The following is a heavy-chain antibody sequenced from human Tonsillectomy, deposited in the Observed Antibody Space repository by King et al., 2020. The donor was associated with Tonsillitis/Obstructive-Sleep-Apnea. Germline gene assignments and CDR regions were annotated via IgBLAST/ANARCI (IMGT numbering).Heavy chain of an antibody. Sequence: MQLQESGPGLVKPSETLSLTCTVSGVSISSYYWSWIRQPPGKGLEWFGYIYYTGSTNYNPSLKSRVTVSVDTSKNQFSLKLSSVTAADTAVYYCARTRASIFPLIKTYYFDYWGQGTLVTVSS. V-gene: IGHV4-59*08. D-gene: IGHD3-3*01. CDR2: IYYTGST. CDR1: GVSISSYY. J-gene: IGHJ4*02. CDR3: ARTRASIFPLIKTYYFDY.